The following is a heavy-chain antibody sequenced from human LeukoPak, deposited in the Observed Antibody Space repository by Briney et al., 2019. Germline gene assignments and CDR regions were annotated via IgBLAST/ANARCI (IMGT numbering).Heavy chain of an antibody. CDR1: GGSISSGGYY. Sequence: SETLSLTCTVSGGSISSGGYYWSWIRQHPGKGLEWIGYIYYSGSTYYNPSLKSRVTISVDTSKNQFSLKLSSVTAADTAVYYCARVLGTYCGGDCYPYYFDYWGQGTLVTVSS. CDR3: ARVLGTYCGGDCYPYYFDY. CDR2: IYYSGST. D-gene: IGHD2-21*02. J-gene: IGHJ4*02. V-gene: IGHV4-31*03.